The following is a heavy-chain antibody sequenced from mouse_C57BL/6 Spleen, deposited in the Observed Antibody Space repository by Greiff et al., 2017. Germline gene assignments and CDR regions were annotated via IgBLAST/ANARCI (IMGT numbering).Heavy chain of an antibody. V-gene: IGHV5-6*01. CDR2: ISSGGSYT. CDR1: GFTFSSYG. Sequence: EVKLQESGGDLVKPGGSLKLSCAASGFTFSSYGMSWVRQTPDKRLEWVATISSGGSYTYYPDSVKGRFTISRDNAKNTLYLQMSSLKSEDTAMXYCARHGEGYFDVWGTGTTVTVS. J-gene: IGHJ1*03. CDR3: ARHGEGYFDV.